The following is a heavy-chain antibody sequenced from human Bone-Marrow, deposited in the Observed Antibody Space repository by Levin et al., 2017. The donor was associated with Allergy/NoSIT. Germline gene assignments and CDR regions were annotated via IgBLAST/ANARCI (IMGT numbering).Heavy chain of an antibody. D-gene: IGHD3-10*01. Sequence: SETLSLTCSVSGGSISSGGYSWSWIRQPPGKGMEFIGNIYHSGSTYYNPSLKSRVTMSVDRSKNQFSLKLSSVTAADTAVYYCARVFGSGSYYIDYWGQGTLVTVSS. CDR1: GGSISSGGYS. CDR2: IYHSGST. CDR3: ARVFGSGSYYIDY. J-gene: IGHJ4*02. V-gene: IGHV4-30-2*01.